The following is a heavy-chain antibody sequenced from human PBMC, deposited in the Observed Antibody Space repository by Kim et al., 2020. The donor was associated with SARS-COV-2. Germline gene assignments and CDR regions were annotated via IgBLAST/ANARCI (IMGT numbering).Heavy chain of an antibody. CDR2: IYYSGST. D-gene: IGHD2-2*01. V-gene: IGHV4-39*01. J-gene: IGHJ5*02. Sequence: SETLSLTCTVSGGSISSSSYYWGWIRQPPGKGLEWIGSIYYSGSTYYNPSLKSRVTISVDTSKNQFSLKLSSVTAADTAVYYCARNPHDIVVVPAAIPYNWFDPWGQGTLVTVTS. CDR3: ARNPHDIVVVPAAIPYNWFDP. CDR1: GGSISSSSYY.